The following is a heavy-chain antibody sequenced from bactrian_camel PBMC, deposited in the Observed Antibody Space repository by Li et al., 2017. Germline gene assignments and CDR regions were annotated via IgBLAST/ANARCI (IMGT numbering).Heavy chain of an antibody. D-gene: IGHD6*01. CDR1: AGSSSTTC. V-gene: IGHV3-3*01. Sequence: VQLVESGGGTVEAGGSLRLSCAASAGSSSTTCMGWFRQAPGKEREGVAAIYAGSDYTYYADSVKGRFTISRNNAKNTVYLQMNSLTPEDTAIYYCAADVGSMSGNCQPSYWGQGTQVTVS. J-gene: IGHJ4*01. CDR2: IYAGSDYT. CDR3: AADVGSMSGNCQPSY.